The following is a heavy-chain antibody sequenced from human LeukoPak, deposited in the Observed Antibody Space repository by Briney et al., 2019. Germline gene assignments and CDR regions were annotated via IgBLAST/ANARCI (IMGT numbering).Heavy chain of an antibody. J-gene: IGHJ5*02. CDR2: IYYSGST. CDR1: GGSISSGGYY. D-gene: IGHD2-21*02. CDR3: ARTLHIVVVTAKTPYNWFDP. Sequence: SQTLSLTCTVSGGSISSGGYYWSWIRQHPGKGLEWIGYIYYSGSTYYNPSLKSRVTISVDTSKNQFSLKLSSVTAADTAVYYCARTLHIVVVTAKTPYNWFDPWGQGTLVTVSS. V-gene: IGHV4-31*03.